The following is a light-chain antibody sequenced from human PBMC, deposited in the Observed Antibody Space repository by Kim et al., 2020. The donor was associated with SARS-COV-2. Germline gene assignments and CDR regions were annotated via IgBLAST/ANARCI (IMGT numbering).Light chain of an antibody. V-gene: IGLV3-21*04. J-gene: IGLJ3*02. CDR1: NIGSKS. CDR3: QVWASSSDHHWV. CDR2: YDS. Sequence: SYELTQPPSVSVAPGKTARITCGGNNIGSKSVHWYQQKPGQAPVLVIYYDSDRPSGIPERFSGSNSGNTATLTISRVEAGDEADYYCQVWASSSDHHWVF.